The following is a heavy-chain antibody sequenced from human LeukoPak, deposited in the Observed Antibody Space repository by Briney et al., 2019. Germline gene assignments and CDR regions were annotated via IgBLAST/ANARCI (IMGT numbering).Heavy chain of an antibody. CDR2: ISAYNGNT. CDR1: GYTFTSYG. V-gene: IGHV1-18*01. CDR3: ARKKHLGYSCGNIPYYGMDV. J-gene: IGHJ6*02. D-gene: IGHD5-18*01. Sequence: SSVKVSCKASGYTFTSYGISWVRQTPGQGLEWMGWISAYNGNTNYAQKLQGRVTMTTDTSTSTAYMELRSLRSDDTAVYYCARKKHLGYSCGNIPYYGMDVWGQGTTVTVSS.